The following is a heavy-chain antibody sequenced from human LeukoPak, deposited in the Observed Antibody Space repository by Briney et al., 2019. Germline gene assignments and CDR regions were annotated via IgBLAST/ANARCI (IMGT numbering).Heavy chain of an antibody. CDR3: AKGVLYGSGTYNFDY. CDR1: GFIFSNYG. V-gene: IGHV3-30*02. J-gene: IGHJ4*02. D-gene: IGHD3-10*01. Sequence: GGSLRLSCAASGFIFSNYGMHWVRQAPGKGLEWVAFIRYDGSNKYYVDSVKGRFTISRDNAKNTLYLQMNSLRAEDTAVYYCAKGVLYGSGTYNFDYWGQGTLVTVSS. CDR2: IRYDGSNK.